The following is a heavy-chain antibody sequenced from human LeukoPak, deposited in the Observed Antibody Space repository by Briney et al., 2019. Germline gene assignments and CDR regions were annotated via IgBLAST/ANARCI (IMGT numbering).Heavy chain of an antibody. CDR2: IYSSGST. Sequence: SETLSLTCAVSGGSISSYYWTWIRQPAGKGLEWIGRIYSSGSTNYNPSLKSRLTISVDTSKNQFSLKLSSVTAADTAVYYCARGYYDVLTNYPKNFDQWGQGTLVTVSS. J-gene: IGHJ4*02. CDR1: GGSISSYY. D-gene: IGHD3-9*01. V-gene: IGHV4-4*07. CDR3: ARGYYDVLTNYPKNFDQ.